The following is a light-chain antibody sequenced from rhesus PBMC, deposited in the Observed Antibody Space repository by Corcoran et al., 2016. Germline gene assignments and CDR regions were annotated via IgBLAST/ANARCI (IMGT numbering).Light chain of an antibody. J-gene: IGKJ3*01. CDR2: IAS. CDR3: LQDYNTPFT. Sequence: DIQMTQSPTSLSASVGDRVTVTCRASQGINNELSWYQQKPGKAPTLLIHIASTLQTGVSSRFSGSGSGTDYTLTLSSLQPEDVATYYCLQDYNTPFTFGPGTKLHIK. CDR1: QGINNE. V-gene: IGKV1-94*01.